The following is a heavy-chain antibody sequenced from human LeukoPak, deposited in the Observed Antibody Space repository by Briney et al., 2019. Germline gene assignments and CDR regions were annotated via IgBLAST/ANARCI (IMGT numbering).Heavy chain of an antibody. V-gene: IGHV4-34*01. CDR2: INHSGST. CDR3: AIAVAGSLGEGYYYYYGMDV. D-gene: IGHD6-19*01. J-gene: IGHJ6*02. CDR1: AGSFSGYY. Sequence: SETLSLTCAVYAGSFSGYYWSWIRQPPGKGLEWIGEINHSGSTNYNPSLKSRVTISVDTSKNQFSLKPSSVTAADTAVYYCAIAVAGSLGEGYYYYYGMDVWGQGTTVTVSS.